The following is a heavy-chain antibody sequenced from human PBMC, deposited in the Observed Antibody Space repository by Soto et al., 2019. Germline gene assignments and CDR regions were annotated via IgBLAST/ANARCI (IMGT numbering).Heavy chain of an antibody. D-gene: IGHD1-1*01. CDR1: GFTFSSYW. J-gene: IGHJ6*02. Sequence: PGGSLRLSCAASGFTFSSYWMSWVHQAPGKGLEWVANVKYDGSQTYYVGSVKGRFTISRDNAKNSLYLQMNSLRAEDTAVYYCTRDFQGPLDYGMDVWGQGTTVTVSS. CDR2: VKYDGSQT. CDR3: TRDFQGPLDYGMDV. V-gene: IGHV3-7*01.